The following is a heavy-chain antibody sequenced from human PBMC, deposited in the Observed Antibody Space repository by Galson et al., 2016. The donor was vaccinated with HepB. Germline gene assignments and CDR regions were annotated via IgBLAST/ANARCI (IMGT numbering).Heavy chain of an antibody. D-gene: IGHD6-19*01. CDR3: ARVGYTSGWGEDFDV. Sequence: ETLSLTCDVSGGSISSDHWWSWVRQPPGKGLQWIGEIYHSGYTNYNPSLKSRITISVDKSKNQFSLNLSSVTAADTAVYYCARVGYTSGWGEDFDVWGQGTMVSLSS. J-gene: IGHJ3*01. CDR2: IYHSGYT. V-gene: IGHV4-4*02. CDR1: GGSISSDHW.